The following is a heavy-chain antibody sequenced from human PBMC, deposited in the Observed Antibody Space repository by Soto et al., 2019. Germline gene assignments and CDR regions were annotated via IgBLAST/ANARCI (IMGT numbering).Heavy chain of an antibody. J-gene: IGHJ2*01. D-gene: IGHD3-10*01. CDR3: ARDAELRLTNWYFDL. Sequence: QVQLVESGGGLVKPGGSLRLSCAASGFTFSDHYMSWIRQAPGKGLEWILYISSSGSPIYYADSVKGRFTISRDNAKDALYLQMSSLRADDTAVYYCARDAELRLTNWYFDLWGRGTLVTVSS. V-gene: IGHV3-11*01. CDR1: GFTFSDHY. CDR2: ISSSGSPI.